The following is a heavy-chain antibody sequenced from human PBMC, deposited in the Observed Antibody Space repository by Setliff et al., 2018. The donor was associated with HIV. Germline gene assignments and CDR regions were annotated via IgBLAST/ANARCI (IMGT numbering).Heavy chain of an antibody. CDR3: ASSITVAAGRSHYYYAMDV. CDR1: GYSFTSYW. Sequence: PGESLKISCKGSGYSFTSYWIGWVRQMPGKGQEWMGIIHPSDSNTRYSPSFRGQVTISADKSISTAYLQWSSLKASDTAMYYCASSITVAAGRSHYYYAMDVWGQGTTVTVSS. J-gene: IGHJ6*02. CDR2: IHPSDSNT. D-gene: IGHD2-15*01. V-gene: IGHV5-51*01.